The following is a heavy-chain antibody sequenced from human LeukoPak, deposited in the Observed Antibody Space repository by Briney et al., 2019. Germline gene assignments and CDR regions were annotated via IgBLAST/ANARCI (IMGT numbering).Heavy chain of an antibody. CDR2: IYYSGST. D-gene: IGHD3-22*01. Sequence: SETLSLTCTVSGGPISSTSYFWGWIRQPPGKGLEWIGTIYYSGSTYYNPSLKSRVTMSVDTSRNQFSLKLSSVNAADTAVYYCVKAGVRYYDSSGLHAFDIWGQGTMVTVSS. V-gene: IGHV4-39*01. CDR3: VKAGVRYYDSSGLHAFDI. J-gene: IGHJ3*02. CDR1: GGPISSTSYF.